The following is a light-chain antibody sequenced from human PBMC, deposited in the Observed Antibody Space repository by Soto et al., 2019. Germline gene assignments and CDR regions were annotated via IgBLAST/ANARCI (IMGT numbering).Light chain of an antibody. Sequence: DIHMTQSPSSLSASVGDRVTITCRASQSISSYLNWYQQKPGKAPKLLIYAASSLQSGVPSRFSGSGSGTDFNLKISTLHHKDFANYYCQQSHSTTRTVGKGTKVDSK. CDR2: AAS. V-gene: IGKV1-39*01. J-gene: IGKJ1*01. CDR3: QQSHSTTRT. CDR1: QSISSY.